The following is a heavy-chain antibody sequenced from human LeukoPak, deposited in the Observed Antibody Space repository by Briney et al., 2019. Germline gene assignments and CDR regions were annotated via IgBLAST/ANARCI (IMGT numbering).Heavy chain of an antibody. CDR2: INPNSGGT. V-gene: IGHV1-2*02. CDR1: GYTFTGYY. D-gene: IGHD6-6*01. CDR3: ASSIAARGYYYYMDV. J-gene: IGHJ6*03. Sequence: ASVKVSCKASGYTFTGYYMDWVRQAPGQGLEWMGWINPNSGGTNYAQKFQGRVTMTRDTSISTAYMELSRLRSDDTAVYYCASSIAARGYYYYMDVWGKGTTVTVSS.